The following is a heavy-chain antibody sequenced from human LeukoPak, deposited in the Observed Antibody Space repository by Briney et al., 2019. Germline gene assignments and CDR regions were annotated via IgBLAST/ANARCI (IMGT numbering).Heavy chain of an antibody. J-gene: IGHJ5*02. CDR1: GYTFTGYY. CDR3: ARGIGSGWYGERDWFDL. CDR2: INPNSGGT. D-gene: IGHD6-19*01. Sequence: AXVKVXCKASGYTFTGYYMHWVRQAPGQGLEWMGWINPNSGGTNYTQKFQGRVTMTRDTSITTAYMELSRLRSDDTAVYYCARGIGSGWYGERDWFDLWGQGTLVTVSS. V-gene: IGHV1-2*02.